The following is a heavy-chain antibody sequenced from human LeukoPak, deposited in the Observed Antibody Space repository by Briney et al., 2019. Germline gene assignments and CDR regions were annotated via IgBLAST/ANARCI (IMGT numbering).Heavy chain of an antibody. Sequence: PSETLSLTCTVSGGSISSSSYYWGWIRQPPGKGLEWIGSIYYSGSTNYNPSLKSRVTISVDTSKNQFSLKLSSVTAADTAVYYCARQRYFDWLSYFDYWGQGTLVTVSS. CDR2: IYYSGST. J-gene: IGHJ4*02. D-gene: IGHD3-9*01. CDR1: GGSISSSSYY. CDR3: ARQRYFDWLSYFDY. V-gene: IGHV4-39*07.